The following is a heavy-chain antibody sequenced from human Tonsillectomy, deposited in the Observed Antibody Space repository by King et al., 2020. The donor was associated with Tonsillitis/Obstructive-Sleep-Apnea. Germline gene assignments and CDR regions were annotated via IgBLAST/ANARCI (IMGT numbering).Heavy chain of an antibody. CDR1: GGSITNYY. CDR2: IYYSGST. V-gene: IGHV4-59*01. D-gene: IGHD3-10*01. Sequence: VQLQESGPGLVKPSENLSLTCTVSGGSITNYYWSWIRQPPGKGLEWIGYIYYSGSTNYNPSLKSRVTISVDTSKNQFSLKLTSVTAADTAVYYCACGEAFGSFDSWGQGTLVTVSS. J-gene: IGHJ4*02. CDR3: ACGEAFGSFDS.